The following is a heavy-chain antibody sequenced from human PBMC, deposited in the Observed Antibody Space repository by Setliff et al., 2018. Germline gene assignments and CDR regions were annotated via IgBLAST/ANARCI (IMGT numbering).Heavy chain of an antibody. CDR1: GGSISSGSYY. V-gene: IGHV4-61*02. CDR2: IYSSGST. D-gene: IGHD6-6*01. J-gene: IGHJ6*02. CDR3: ARVAQYSSSSFYYYYYGMDV. Sequence: PSETLSLTCTVSGGSISSGSYYWSWIRQPAGKGLEWIGRIYSSGSTKYNPSLKSRVTISGDTSKNQFSLKLSSVTAADTAVYYCARVAQYSSSSFYYYYYGMDVWGQGTTVTVSS.